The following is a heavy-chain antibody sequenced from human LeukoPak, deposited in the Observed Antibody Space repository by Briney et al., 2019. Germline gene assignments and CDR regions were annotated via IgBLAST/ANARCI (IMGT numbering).Heavy chain of an antibody. Sequence: GGSLTLSCSASGFSFSSYDMSWLRQAPGKGLEWVSGLRTSGDSTYYADSVKGRFTVSRDNSRDTLNLQMNSLRAEDTAVYYCAKGLFDSSGYSEHFDYWGQGTQVTVSS. D-gene: IGHD3-22*01. V-gene: IGHV3-23*01. CDR3: AKGLFDSSGYSEHFDY. J-gene: IGHJ4*02. CDR1: GFSFSSYD. CDR2: LRTSGDST.